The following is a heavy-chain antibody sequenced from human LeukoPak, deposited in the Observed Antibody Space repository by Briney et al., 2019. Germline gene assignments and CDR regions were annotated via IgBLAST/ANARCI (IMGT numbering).Heavy chain of an antibody. CDR2: MSYSGSP. J-gene: IGHJ5*02. CDR3: VRCLSRYCWAWFDT. CDR1: GGSISSYY. Sequence: SETLSLTCSVSGGSISSYYWSWIRQPPGKGLEWVGLMSYSGSPNYNPSLKSRVTISVDTSKNQFSLRLTSVTAADTAVYYCVRCLSRYCWAWFDTWGQGTLVTVSS. D-gene: IGHD3-22*01. V-gene: IGHV4-59*01.